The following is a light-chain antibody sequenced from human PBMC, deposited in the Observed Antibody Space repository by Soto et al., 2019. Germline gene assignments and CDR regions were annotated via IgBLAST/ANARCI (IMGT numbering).Light chain of an antibody. V-gene: IGKV1-12*01. CDR3: QQANSFPHT. J-gene: IGKJ4*01. CDR2: DAS. CDR1: QGIGSW. Sequence: DIQMTQSPSSVSVSVGDRVTITCRASQGIGSWLAWYQQKPGKAPNLLIYDASKLHSGVPSRFSGSGSGTDFSLTISSLQPEDFATYYCQQANSFPHTFGGGTKVEI.